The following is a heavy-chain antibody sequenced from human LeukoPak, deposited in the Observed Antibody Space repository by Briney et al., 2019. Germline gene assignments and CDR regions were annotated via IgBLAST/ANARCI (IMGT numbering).Heavy chain of an antibody. CDR2: INPNSGGT. J-gene: IGHJ5*02. Sequence: ASVKVSCKASGYTFTGYYMHWVRQAPGQGLEWMGWINPNSGGTNYAQKFQGRVTMTRDMSTNTDYLELSSLRSEDTAVYYCARDNSVRDEAWWFSPWGQGTLVTVSS. V-gene: IGHV1-2*02. CDR3: ARDNSVRDEAWWFSP. D-gene: IGHD5-24*01. CDR1: GYTFTGYY.